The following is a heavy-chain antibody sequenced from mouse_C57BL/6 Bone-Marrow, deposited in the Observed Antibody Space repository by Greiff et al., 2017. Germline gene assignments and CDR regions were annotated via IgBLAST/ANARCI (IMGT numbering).Heavy chain of an antibody. CDR3: AINDGYPWFAY. V-gene: IGHV1-72*01. CDR1: GYTFTSYW. D-gene: IGHD2-3*01. J-gene: IGHJ3*01. CDR2: IDPNSGGT. Sequence: QVQLQQPGAELVKPGASVKLSCKASGYTFTSYWMHWVKQRPGRGLEWIGSIDPNSGGTKYNEKFKSKATLTVDKPSSTAYMQLSSLTSEDAAVYVCAINDGYPWFAYWGQGTLVTVSA.